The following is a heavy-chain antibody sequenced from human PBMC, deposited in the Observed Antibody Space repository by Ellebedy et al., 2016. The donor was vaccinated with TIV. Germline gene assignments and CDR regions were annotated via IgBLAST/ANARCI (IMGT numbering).Heavy chain of an antibody. V-gene: IGHV3-53*01. J-gene: IGHJ5*01. CDR2: IYTGGKT. CDR3: ARFDC. CDR1: GFTVSSYY. Sequence: GESLKISXAASGFTVSSYYMSWVRQAPGKGLEWVSVIYTGGKTIYADSVKGRFTISRDNSKNTLYLQMNSLRTEDTAVYYCARFDCWGQGTLVTVSS.